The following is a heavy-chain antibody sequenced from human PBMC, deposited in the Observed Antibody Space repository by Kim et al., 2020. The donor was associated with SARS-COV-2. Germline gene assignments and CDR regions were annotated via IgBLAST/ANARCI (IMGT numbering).Heavy chain of an antibody. Sequence: TTSLKSRVTISGATSKNPFSLKLTAVTAADTAVYYCTRDTRGYSGCAIDYWGQGTLVTVSS. V-gene: IGHV4-30-2*04. J-gene: IGHJ4*02. CDR3: TRDTRGYSGCAIDY. D-gene: IGHD5-12*01.